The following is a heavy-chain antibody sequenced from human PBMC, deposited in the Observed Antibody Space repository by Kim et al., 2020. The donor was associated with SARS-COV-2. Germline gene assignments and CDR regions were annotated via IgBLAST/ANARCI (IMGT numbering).Heavy chain of an antibody. CDR2: IYSGGSST. D-gene: IGHD4-17*01. J-gene: IGHJ3*02. V-gene: IGHV3-23*03. CDR3: AKGSPNDYGDYGDDAFDI. CDR1: GFTFSSYA. Sequence: GGSLRLSCAASGFTFSSYAMSWVRQAPGKGLEWVSVIYSGGSSTYYADSVKCRFTISRDNSKNTLYLQMNSLRAEDTAVYYCAKGSPNDYGDYGDDAFDIWGQGTMVTVSS.